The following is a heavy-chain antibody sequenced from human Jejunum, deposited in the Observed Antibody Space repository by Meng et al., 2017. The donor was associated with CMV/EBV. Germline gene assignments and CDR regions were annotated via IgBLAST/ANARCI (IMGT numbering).Heavy chain of an antibody. Sequence: ISSYMHWVRQAPGQGLEWMGIINLSGGYTTYAQKFQGRVTMTRDTSTSTVYMELSSLRSEDTAVYYCARPAVPAANYYYYYGLDVWGQGTTVTVSS. CDR3: ARPAVPAANYYYYYGLDV. J-gene: IGHJ6*02. CDR1: ISSY. CDR2: INLSGGYT. D-gene: IGHD2-2*01. V-gene: IGHV1-46*01.